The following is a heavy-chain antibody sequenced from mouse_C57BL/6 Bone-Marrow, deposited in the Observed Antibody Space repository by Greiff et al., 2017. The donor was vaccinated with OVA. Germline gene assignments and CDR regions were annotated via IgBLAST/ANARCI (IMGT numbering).Heavy chain of an antibody. D-gene: IGHD1-1*01. CDR2: FYPGSGSI. V-gene: IGHV1-62-2*01. J-gene: IGHJ1*03. CDR3: ARHEEGYYYGSRTWYFDV. CDR1: GYTFTEYT. Sequence: QVQLKQSGAELVKPGASVKLSCKASGYTFTEYTIHWVKQRSGQGLEWIGWFYPGSGSIKYNEKFKDKATLTADKSSSTVYMELSRLTSEDSAVYFCARHEEGYYYGSRTWYFDVWGTGTTVTVSS.